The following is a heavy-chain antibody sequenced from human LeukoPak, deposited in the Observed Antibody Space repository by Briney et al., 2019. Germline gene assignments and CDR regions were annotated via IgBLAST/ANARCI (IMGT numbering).Heavy chain of an antibody. J-gene: IGHJ6*02. CDR1: GGSISSFY. Sequence: PSQTLSLTCTVSGGSISSFYWSWVRQPPGKGLEWIGNIHYSGSANYNPSLRSRVTISVDTSKTQFSLRLTSVTAADTAVYYCARDTWKAYFDSGTYQTTYYGMDFWGQGTTVTVSS. D-gene: IGHD3-10*01. V-gene: IGHV4-59*01. CDR2: IHYSGSA. CDR3: ARDTWKAYFDSGTYQTTYYGMDF.